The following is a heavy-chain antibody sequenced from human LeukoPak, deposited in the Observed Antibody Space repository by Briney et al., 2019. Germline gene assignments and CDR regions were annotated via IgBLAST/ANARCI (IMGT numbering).Heavy chain of an antibody. CDR1: GYTFTSNY. CDR2: ISPSGGST. Sequence: ASVKVSCKAFGYTFTSNYMHWVRQAPGQGPEWMGVISPSGGSTTYAQKFQGRVTITADESTSTAYMELSSLRSEDTAVYYCASTPQLNDYVGFFDYWGQGTLVTVSS. CDR3: ASTPQLNDYVGFFDY. J-gene: IGHJ4*02. V-gene: IGHV1-46*01. D-gene: IGHD4-17*01.